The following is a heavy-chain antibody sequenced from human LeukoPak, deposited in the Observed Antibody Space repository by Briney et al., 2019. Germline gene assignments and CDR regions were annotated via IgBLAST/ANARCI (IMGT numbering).Heavy chain of an antibody. CDR1: GGSISSTTNY. CDR2: IYYSGST. V-gene: IGHV4-39*01. CDR3: ARHGYYPY. Sequence: SETLSLTCTVSGGSISSTTNYWGWIRQPPGKGLEWIGSIYYSGSTYYNPSLKSRVTISVDTSKNQFSLKLSSVTAADTAVYYCARHGYYPYWGQGTLVTVSS. J-gene: IGHJ4*02. D-gene: IGHD3-22*01.